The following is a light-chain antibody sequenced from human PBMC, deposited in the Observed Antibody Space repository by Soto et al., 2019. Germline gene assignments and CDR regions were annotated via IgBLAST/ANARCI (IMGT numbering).Light chain of an antibody. CDR2: GAS. J-gene: IGKJ1*01. CDR1: QSVSSSY. CDR3: QQYNSYSGT. V-gene: IGKV3-20*01. Sequence: EIVLTQSPGTLSLSPGERATLSCRASQSVSSSYLAWYQQKPGQAPRLLIYGASSRATGIPDRFSGSGSGTEFTLTISRLQPDDFAGYYCQQYNSYSGTFGQGTKVDIK.